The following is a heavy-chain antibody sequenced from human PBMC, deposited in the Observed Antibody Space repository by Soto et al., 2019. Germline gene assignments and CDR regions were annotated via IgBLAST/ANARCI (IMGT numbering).Heavy chain of an antibody. V-gene: IGHV3-49*03. CDR1: GYTFSDYA. Sequence: EVQVVESGGGLVQPGRSLRLSCTASGYTFSDYAVSWFRQAPGKGLEWVGFVRSKAYGGTTEYAASVEGRFTVSRDDSNTITYLQMNSLKTEDTAVYYCTRWKESYLDYWGQGTLVTVSS. D-gene: IGHD3-10*01. CDR3: TRWKESYLDY. J-gene: IGHJ4*02. CDR2: VRSKAYGGTT.